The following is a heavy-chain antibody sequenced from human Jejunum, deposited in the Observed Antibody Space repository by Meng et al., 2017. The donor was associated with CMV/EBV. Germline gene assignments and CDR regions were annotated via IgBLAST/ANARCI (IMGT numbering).Heavy chain of an antibody. J-gene: IGHJ4*02. CDR1: GGSISGYL. V-gene: IGHV4-59*08. CDR2: IDYSGTT. Sequence: QVQLQESGPGLVQPSETLSLTCIVSGGSISGYLWSWIRQPPGKGLEWIGNIDYSGTTNYNPSLKSRVTISVDRSKNQFSLKLSSVTAADTAVYYCARRHNYGSGTYCFDYWGQGSLVTVSS. D-gene: IGHD3-10*01. CDR3: ARRHNYGSGTYCFDY.